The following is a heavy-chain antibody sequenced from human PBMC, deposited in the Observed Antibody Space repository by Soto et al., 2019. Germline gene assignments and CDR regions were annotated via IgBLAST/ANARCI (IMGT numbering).Heavy chain of an antibody. CDR1: GGSVSSGSYY. CDR3: ARDIAPFVYYDSSLMAFDI. V-gene: IGHV4-61*01. J-gene: IGHJ3*02. Sequence: QVQLQESGPGLVKPSETLSLTCTVSGGSVSSGSYYWSWIRQPPGKGLEWIGYIYYSGSTNYNPSLKSRVTISVDTSKNQFSLKLSSVTAADTAVYYCARDIAPFVYYDSSLMAFDIWGQGTMVTVSS. D-gene: IGHD3-22*01. CDR2: IYYSGST.